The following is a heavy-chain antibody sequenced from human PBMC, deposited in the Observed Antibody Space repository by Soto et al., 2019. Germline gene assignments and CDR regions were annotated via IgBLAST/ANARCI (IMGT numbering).Heavy chain of an antibody. CDR1: GFSVTNNS. CDR2: IDIGGNT. V-gene: IGHV3-66*01. J-gene: IGHJ4*02. Sequence: EVQVVESGGGLVQPGGSLRLSCAASGFSVTNNSMNWVRQAPGKGLEWVSFIDIGGNTYYEDSVKDRLTISRDNSRNTLYLHMDSLRAEDTAVYYCARGRGSTGYRGREHYFDYWGQGTLVTVSP. D-gene: IGHD2-2*01. CDR3: ARGRGSTGYRGREHYFDY.